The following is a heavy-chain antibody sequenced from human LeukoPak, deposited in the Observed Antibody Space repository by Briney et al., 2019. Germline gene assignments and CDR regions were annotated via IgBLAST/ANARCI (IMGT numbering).Heavy chain of an antibody. Sequence: VASVKVSCKASGYTFTAYYMHWVRQAPGQGLEWMGWINPNSGGTNYTQKFRGRGTMSRDTSISTAYMELSRLRSNDTAVYYWARDRVFTIIGGREFDYWGQGTLVTVSS. CDR1: GYTFTAYY. CDR3: ARDRVFTIIGGREFDY. J-gene: IGHJ4*02. D-gene: IGHD3-22*01. V-gene: IGHV1-2*02. CDR2: INPNSGGT.